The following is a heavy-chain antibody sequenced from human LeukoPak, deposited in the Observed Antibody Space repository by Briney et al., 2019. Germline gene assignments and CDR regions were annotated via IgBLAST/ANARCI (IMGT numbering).Heavy chain of an antibody. J-gene: IGHJ5*02. CDR3: ARDVLRYFDWLSVGNWFDP. Sequence: GGSLRLSCAASGFTFSDYGMNWVRQAPGKGLEGVANIKQDGSEKYYVDSVKGRFTISRDNAKNSRYLQMNSLRAEDTAVYYCARDVLRYFDWLSVGNWFDPWGQGTLVTVSS. CDR2: IKQDGSEK. CDR1: GFTFSDYG. D-gene: IGHD3-9*01. V-gene: IGHV3-7*01.